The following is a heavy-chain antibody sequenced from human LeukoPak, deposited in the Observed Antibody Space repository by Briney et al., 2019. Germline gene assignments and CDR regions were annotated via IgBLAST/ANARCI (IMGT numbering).Heavy chain of an antibody. CDR2: ISWNSGSI. D-gene: IGHD3-3*01. J-gene: IGHJ4*02. V-gene: IGHV3-9*01. CDR3: TKTGDGVRFLEWLTDY. Sequence: GRSLRLSCAASGFTFDDYAMHWVRQAPGKGLEWVSGISWNSGSIGYADSVKGRFTISRDNAKNSLYLQMNSLRAEDTAVYYCTKTGDGVRFLEWLTDYWGQGTLVTVSS. CDR1: GFTFDDYA.